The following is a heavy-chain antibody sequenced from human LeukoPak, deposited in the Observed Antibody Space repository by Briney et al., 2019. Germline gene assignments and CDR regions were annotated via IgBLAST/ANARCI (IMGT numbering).Heavy chain of an antibody. CDR1: GYSFTSYW. V-gene: IGHV5-51*01. J-gene: IGHJ4*02. CDR2: IYPGDSDT. Sequence: GESLKISCKGSGYSFTSYWIGWVRQMPGKGLEWMGIIYPGDSDTRYSPSFQGQVTISADKSISTAYLQWSSLKASDTAMYYCARGPYYDILTGYVNFDYWGQGTLVTVSS. CDR3: ARGPYYDILTGYVNFDY. D-gene: IGHD3-9*01.